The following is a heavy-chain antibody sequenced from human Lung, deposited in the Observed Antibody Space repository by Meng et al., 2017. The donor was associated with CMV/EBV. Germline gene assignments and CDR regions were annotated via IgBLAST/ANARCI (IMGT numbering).Heavy chain of an antibody. J-gene: IGHJ5*02. V-gene: IGHV4-59*01. CDR1: GGSISSYY. D-gene: IGHD6-19*01. CDR2: IYYSGST. Sequence: SETLSLXXTVFGGSISSYYWSWIRQPPGKGLEWIGYIYYSGSTNYNPSLKSRVTISVDTSKNQFSLKLSSVTAADTAVYYCARESVYSSGWNWCDPWGQGTXVTVSS. CDR3: ARESVYSSGWNWCDP.